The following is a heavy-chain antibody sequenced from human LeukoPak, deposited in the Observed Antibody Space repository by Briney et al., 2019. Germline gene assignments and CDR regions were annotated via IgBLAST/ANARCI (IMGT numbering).Heavy chain of an antibody. Sequence: SETLSLTCAVDGGSFSGYYWSWIRQPPGKGLEWIGEINHSGSTNYNPSLKSRVTISVDTSKTQSSLKLSSVTAADTAVYYCARVAGNFITGTKWSHKNAFDIGGQGTMVTVSS. CDR1: GGSFSGYY. D-gene: IGHD1-20*01. V-gene: IGHV4-34*01. CDR3: ARVAGNFITGTKWSHKNAFDI. J-gene: IGHJ3*02. CDR2: INHSGST.